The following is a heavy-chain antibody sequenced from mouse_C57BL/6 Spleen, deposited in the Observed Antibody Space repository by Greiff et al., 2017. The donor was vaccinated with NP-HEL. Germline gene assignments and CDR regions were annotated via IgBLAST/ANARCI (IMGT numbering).Heavy chain of an antibody. CDR3: ARQANGGYFDY. CDR2: ISSGGSYT. CDR1: GFTFSSYG. D-gene: IGHD4-1*01. Sequence: DVHLVESGGDLVKPGGSLKLSCAASGFTFSSYGMSWVRQTPDKRLEWVATISSGGSYTYYPDSVKGRFTISRDNAKNTLYLQMSSLKSEDTAMYYCARQANGGYFDYWGQGTTLTVSS. V-gene: IGHV5-6*01. J-gene: IGHJ2*01.